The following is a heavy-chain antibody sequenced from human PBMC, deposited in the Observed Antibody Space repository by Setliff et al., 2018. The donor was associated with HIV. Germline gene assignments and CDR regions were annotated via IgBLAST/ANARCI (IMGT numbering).Heavy chain of an antibody. CDR1: GYTLTELS. D-gene: IGHD3-22*01. V-gene: IGHV1-24*01. J-gene: IGHJ3*02. Sequence: ASVKVSCKVSGYTLTELSIHWVRQAPGKGLEWMGGFDPQYDKTFYAQKFQGRVTMSEDTSTDTAYMELSSLRSEDTAVYYCATRAYDSRGYLRSRVSGAAFDIWGQGTMVTVS. CDR2: FDPQYDKT. CDR3: ATRAYDSRGYLRSRVSGAAFDI.